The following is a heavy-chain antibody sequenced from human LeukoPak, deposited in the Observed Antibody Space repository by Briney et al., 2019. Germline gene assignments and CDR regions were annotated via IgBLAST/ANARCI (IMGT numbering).Heavy chain of an antibody. Sequence: GGSLRLSCAASGFTFSSFPMSWVRQAPGKGLEWVSAITGGGHNIYYADSVKGRFTISRDNSKNTLYLQMNTLRAEDRAVYFCAKENPVGGTNYFDYWGQGTLVTVAS. CDR1: GFTFSSFP. V-gene: IGHV3-23*01. J-gene: IGHJ4*02. D-gene: IGHD1-26*01. CDR3: AKENPVGGTNYFDY. CDR2: ITGGGHNI.